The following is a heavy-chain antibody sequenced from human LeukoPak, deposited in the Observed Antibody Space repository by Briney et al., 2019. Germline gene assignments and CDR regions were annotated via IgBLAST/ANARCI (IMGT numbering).Heavy chain of an antibody. J-gene: IGHJ4*02. V-gene: IGHV3-7*03. CDR1: GFTFSNYW. Sequence: AGSLRLSCGASGFTFSNYWMSWVRQAPGKGLEWVINISQDGSGKNNADPVEGRFTSSRDTTNNSLYMQRTSLTADATAVYYCVRDIPGQQIFAYWGQGTLVTVSS. D-gene: IGHD3-9*01. CDR2: ISQDGSGK. CDR3: VRDIPGQQIFAY.